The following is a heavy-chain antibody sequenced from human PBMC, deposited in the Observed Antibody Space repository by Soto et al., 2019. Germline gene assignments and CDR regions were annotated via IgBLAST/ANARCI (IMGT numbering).Heavy chain of an antibody. CDR2: IVPIFETL. D-gene: IGHD6-19*01. V-gene: IGHV1-69*18. J-gene: IGHJ4*02. CDR3: VVMGNVAVSNPRSFDY. Sequence: QVQLVQSGAEVKKPGSSVKVSCKDSGATFSGYDINWVRQAPGQGLEWLGRIVPIFETLNYAERFQGRVAITEDESTTTVYMELTNLTHEDTAVYYCVVMGNVAVSNPRSFDYWGQGTQVTVSS. CDR1: GATFSGYD.